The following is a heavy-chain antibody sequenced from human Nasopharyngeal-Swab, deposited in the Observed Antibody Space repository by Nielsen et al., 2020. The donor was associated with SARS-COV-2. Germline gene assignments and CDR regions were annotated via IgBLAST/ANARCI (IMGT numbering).Heavy chain of an antibody. J-gene: IGHJ6*02. D-gene: IGHD4-23*01. CDR1: GYTSTSYD. Sequence: ASVKVSCKASGYTSTSYDINWVRQATGQGLEWMGWMNPNSGNTGYAQKFQGRVTMTRNTSISTAYMELSSLRSEDTAVYYCARGDTGVLGMDVWGQGTTVTVSS. CDR2: MNPNSGNT. V-gene: IGHV1-8*02. CDR3: ARGDTGVLGMDV.